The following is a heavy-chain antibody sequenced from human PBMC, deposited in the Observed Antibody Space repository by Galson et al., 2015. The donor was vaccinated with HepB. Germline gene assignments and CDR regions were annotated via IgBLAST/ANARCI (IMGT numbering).Heavy chain of an antibody. D-gene: IGHD1-26*01. Sequence: SVKVSCKASGYTFTSYGISWVRQAPGQGLEWMGWISAYNGNTNYAQKLQGRVTMTTDTSTSTAYMELRSLRSDDTAVYYCARAVRWELLEANIFDYWGQGTLVTVSS. CDR3: ARAVRWELLEANIFDY. J-gene: IGHJ4*02. CDR1: GYTFTSYG. CDR2: ISAYNGNT. V-gene: IGHV1-18*04.